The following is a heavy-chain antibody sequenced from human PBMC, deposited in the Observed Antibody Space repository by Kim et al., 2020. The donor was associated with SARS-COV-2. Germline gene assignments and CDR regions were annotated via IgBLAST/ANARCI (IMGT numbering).Heavy chain of an antibody. CDR2: IKTDGSTT. CDR3: ARGGSNTWRAPFDI. CDR1: RFTFSSYW. Sequence: GGSLRLSCAASRFTFSSYWMHWVRQAPGKGLVWVSRIKTDGSTTTYADSVKGRFTISRDNAKNTLYLQMNSLSVEDTAVYYCARGGSNTWRAPFDIWVKG. V-gene: IGHV3-74*01. J-gene: IGHJ3*02. D-gene: IGHD6-13*01.